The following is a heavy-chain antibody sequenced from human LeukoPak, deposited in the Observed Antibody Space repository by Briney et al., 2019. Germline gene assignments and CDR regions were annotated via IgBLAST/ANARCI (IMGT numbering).Heavy chain of an antibody. Sequence: SETLSLTCTVSGASISSYYWSWIRQPPGKGLEWIGNIYYSGSTNYNPSLKSRVTISVDTSKNQFSLKLSSVTAADTAVYYCASCPWFGEDVGYWGQGTLVTVSS. V-gene: IGHV4-59*01. J-gene: IGHJ4*02. D-gene: IGHD3-10*01. CDR3: ASCPWFGEDVGY. CDR2: IYYSGST. CDR1: GASISSYY.